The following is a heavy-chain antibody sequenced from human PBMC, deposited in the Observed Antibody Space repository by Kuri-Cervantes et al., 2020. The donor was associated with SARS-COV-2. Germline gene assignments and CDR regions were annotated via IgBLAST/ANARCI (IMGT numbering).Heavy chain of an antibody. D-gene: IGHD3-22*01. CDR2: ISAYNGNT. Sequence: ASVKVSCKASGYTFTSYGISWVRQAPGQGLEWMGWISAYNGNTKYSQKFQGRVTITADKSTSTAYMELSSLRSEDTAVYYCASLREDYYDSSGPLWGQGTLVTVSS. V-gene: IGHV1-18*01. CDR1: GYTFTSYG. CDR3: ASLREDYYDSSGPL. J-gene: IGHJ4*02.